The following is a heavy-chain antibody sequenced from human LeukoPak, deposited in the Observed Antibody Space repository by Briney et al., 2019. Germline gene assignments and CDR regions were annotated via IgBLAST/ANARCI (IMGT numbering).Heavy chain of an antibody. CDR2: INSDGRST. CDR1: GFTFSSYW. D-gene: IGHD2/OR15-2a*01. CDR3: ARDLWGPRDSYFDY. Sequence: PGGSLRLSCAASGFTFSSYWMHWVRQVPGRGLVLVSRINSDGRSTRYADFVKGRFTISRDNAKNTLYLQMNSLRAEDTAVYYCARDLWGPRDSYFDYWGQGILVTASS. V-gene: IGHV3-74*01. J-gene: IGHJ4*02.